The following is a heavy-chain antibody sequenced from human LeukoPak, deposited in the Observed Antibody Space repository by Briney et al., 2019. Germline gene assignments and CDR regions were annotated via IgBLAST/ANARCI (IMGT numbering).Heavy chain of an antibody. D-gene: IGHD1-26*01. V-gene: IGHV3-30*02. CDR3: VRDSGSSEDYFDY. Sequence: GGSLRLSCAASGFSFNNYGIHWVRQAPGKGLEWVTFMQYDGSDKFYADSVKGRFTISRDNARNTLFLQMNSLRAEDTAVYYCVRDSGSSEDYFDYWGQGTLVTVSS. CDR2: MQYDGSDK. CDR1: GFSFNNYG. J-gene: IGHJ4*02.